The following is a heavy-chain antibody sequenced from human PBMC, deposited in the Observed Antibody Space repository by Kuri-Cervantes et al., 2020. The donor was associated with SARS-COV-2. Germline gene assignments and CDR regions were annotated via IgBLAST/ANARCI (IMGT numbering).Heavy chain of an antibody. CDR2: ISKGSDTI. V-gene: IGHV3-48*01. CDR1: GFTFNTYS. D-gene: IGHD5-12*01. J-gene: IGHJ6*03. Sequence: GESLKISCAASGFTFNTYSMDWVRQAPGKGLEWLAYISKGSDTIYYADSVRGRFTISRDNGQKSLFLQMNSLRADDTAVYYCARDHRKWLRLGYYYYMDVWGKGTTVTVSS. CDR3: ARDHRKWLRLGYYYYMDV.